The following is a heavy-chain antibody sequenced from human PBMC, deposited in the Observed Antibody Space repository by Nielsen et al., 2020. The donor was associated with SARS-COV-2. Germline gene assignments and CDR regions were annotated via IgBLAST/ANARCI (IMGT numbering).Heavy chain of an antibody. CDR2: IFSNDDK. V-gene: IGHV2-26*01. CDR3: ARIGGPRVGVARFFDS. CDR1: GFSLSGNGMG. Sequence: SGPTLVKPTQTLTLTCTFSGFSLSGNGMGVTWIRQSPGRAPEWLAHIFSNDDKAYRASPRSTLSTSKDTFTGQVVFAMTNVDPDDTGTYFCARIGGPRVGVARFFDSWGPGTHVTVSS. J-gene: IGHJ4*02. D-gene: IGHD1-26*01.